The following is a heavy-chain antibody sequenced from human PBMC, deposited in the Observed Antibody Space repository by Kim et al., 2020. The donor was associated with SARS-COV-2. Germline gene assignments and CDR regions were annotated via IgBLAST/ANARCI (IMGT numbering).Heavy chain of an antibody. D-gene: IGHD3-9*01. CDR1: GFTFSSYG. CDR2: IWYDGSNK. CDR3: AKGGLRYFDWFQWGAWDAFDI. J-gene: IGHJ3*02. V-gene: IGHV3-33*06. Sequence: GGSLRLSCAASGFTFSSYGMHWVRQAPGKGLEWVAVIWYDGSNKYYADSVKGRFTISRDNSKNTLYLQMNSLRAEDTAVYYCAKGGLRYFDWFQWGAWDAFDIWGQGTMVTVSS.